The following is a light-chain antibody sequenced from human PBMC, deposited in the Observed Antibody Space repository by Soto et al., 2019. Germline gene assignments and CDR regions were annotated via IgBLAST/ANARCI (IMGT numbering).Light chain of an antibody. J-gene: IGKJ1*01. CDR1: QHINTW. CDR2: NAD. V-gene: IGKV1-5*01. CDR3: QQFSLYWA. Sequence: DIQMTQSPYTLSASVGDRVTITCRASQHINTWLAWYQQKPGKAPKILIYNADTLESGVPSRFSGSGYGTEFILTISSLQPDDFATYYCQQFSLYWAFGQGTKVDIK.